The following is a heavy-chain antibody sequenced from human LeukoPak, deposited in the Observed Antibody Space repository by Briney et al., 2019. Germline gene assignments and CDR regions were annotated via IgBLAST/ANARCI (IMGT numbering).Heavy chain of an antibody. D-gene: IGHD6-19*01. V-gene: IGHV4-39*01. CDR1: GGSISSGSYY. CDR3: ARAPIAVAGAGHEHFDY. Sequence: PSETLSLTCTVSGGSISSGSYYWGWVRQPPGSGLEWIGSIFYSGILYYSPSLKSRVTISVDTSKNQFSLKLTSVTAADTAVYYCARAPIAVAGAGHEHFDYWGQGTLVTVSS. J-gene: IGHJ4*02. CDR2: IFYSGIL.